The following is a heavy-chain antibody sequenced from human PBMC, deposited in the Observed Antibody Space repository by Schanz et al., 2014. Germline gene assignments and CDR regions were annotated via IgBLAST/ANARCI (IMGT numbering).Heavy chain of an antibody. V-gene: IGHV3-30-3*01. J-gene: IGHJ4*02. D-gene: IGHD6-19*01. CDR1: GFTLSSYA. CDR2: ISYDGSNK. Sequence: QVQLVESGGGVVQPGRSLRLSCAAYGFTLSSYAMHWVRQAPGKGLEWVAVISYDGSNKYYADSVKGRFTMSRDNSKNTLYLQMSSLRAEDTAIYYCAKLSSSGRLAGYFDYWGQGALVTVSS. CDR3: AKLSSSGRLAGYFDY.